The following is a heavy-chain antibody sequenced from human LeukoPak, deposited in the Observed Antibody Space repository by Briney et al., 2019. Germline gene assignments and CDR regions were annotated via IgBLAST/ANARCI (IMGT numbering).Heavy chain of an antibody. CDR2: IGGTGVRT. CDR1: GFTFSSYT. J-gene: IGHJ4*02. Sequence: GGSLRLSCAASGFTFSSYTMNWVRQAPGKGLEWVSTIGGTGVRTYYADSVKGRFTISRDNSKNTLYLQINSLRAEDTAVYFCAKDRLGGPYFFHYWGQGTLVTVSS. V-gene: IGHV3-23*01. CDR3: AKDRLGGPYFFHY. D-gene: IGHD3-16*01.